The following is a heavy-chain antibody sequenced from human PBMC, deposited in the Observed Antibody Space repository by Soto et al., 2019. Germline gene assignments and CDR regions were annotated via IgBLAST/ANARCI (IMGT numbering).Heavy chain of an antibody. V-gene: IGHV1-24*01. Sequence: GASVKVSCKVSGYTLTELSMHWARQAPGKRLEWMGGFDPEDGETIYAQKFQGRVTMTEDTSTDTAYMELSSLRSEDTAVYYCATSRFWSGPGDLWGQGTLVTVSS. CDR2: FDPEDGET. CDR3: ATSRFWSGPGDL. D-gene: IGHD3-3*01. J-gene: IGHJ5*02. CDR1: GYTLTELS.